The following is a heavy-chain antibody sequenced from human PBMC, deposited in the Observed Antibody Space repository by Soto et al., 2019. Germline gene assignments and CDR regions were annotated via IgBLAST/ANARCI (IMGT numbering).Heavy chain of an antibody. CDR3: ARDTTY. V-gene: IGHV1-69*02. Sequence: QVQLVQSGAEVKKPGSSVKVSCKASGGTFGTYTISWVRQAPGQGLEWMGRIIPYLDITDYAQKFQGRFTIAADTSTTTAYMELNRLRSEYTAVYFCARDTTYWGQGTLVTVSS. CDR2: IIPYLDIT. J-gene: IGHJ4*02. D-gene: IGHD5-18*01. CDR1: GGTFGTYT.